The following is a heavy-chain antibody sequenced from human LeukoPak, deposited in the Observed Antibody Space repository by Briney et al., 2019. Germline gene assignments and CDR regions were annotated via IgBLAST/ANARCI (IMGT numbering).Heavy chain of an antibody. CDR2: ISYTGSP. CDR1: GGSISTYY. D-gene: IGHD6-19*01. J-gene: IGHJ4*02. Sequence: PSETLSLTCTVSGGSISTYYWSWIRQPPGKGLEWIGHISYTGSPNYNPSLKSRLTISIDTSRNQFPLQVSSVTAADTAVYYCARHGSDWSFDYWGQGTLVTVSS. CDR3: ARHGSDWSFDY. V-gene: IGHV4-59*08.